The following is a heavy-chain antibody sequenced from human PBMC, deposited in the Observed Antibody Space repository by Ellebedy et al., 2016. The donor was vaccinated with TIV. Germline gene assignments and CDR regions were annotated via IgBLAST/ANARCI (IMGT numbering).Heavy chain of an antibody. Sequence: GGSLRLSXAASGFTFSSYAMSWVRQAPGKGLEWVSAISGSGGSTYYADSVKGRFTISRDNAKNSLYLQMNSLRAEDTAVYYCARASSGWLREVYWGQGTLVTVSS. V-gene: IGHV3-23*01. D-gene: IGHD6-19*01. J-gene: IGHJ4*02. CDR1: GFTFSSYA. CDR2: ISGSGGST. CDR3: ARASSGWLREVY.